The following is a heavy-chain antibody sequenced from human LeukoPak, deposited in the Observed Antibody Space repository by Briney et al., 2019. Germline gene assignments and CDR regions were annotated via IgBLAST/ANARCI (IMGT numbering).Heavy chain of an antibody. D-gene: IGHD5-24*01. Sequence: GGTLRLSCAASGFTFSSYGMSWVRQAPGKGLEWVSAISGSGGSTYYADSVKGRFTISRDNSKNTLYLQVNSLRAEDTAVYYCAKDSGEMATITFDYWGQGTLVTVSS. CDR3: AKDSGEMATITFDY. J-gene: IGHJ4*02. CDR2: ISGSGGST. V-gene: IGHV3-23*01. CDR1: GFTFSSYG.